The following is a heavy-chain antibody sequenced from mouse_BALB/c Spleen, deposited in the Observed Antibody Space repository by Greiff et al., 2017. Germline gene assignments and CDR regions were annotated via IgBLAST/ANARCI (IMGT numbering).Heavy chain of an antibody. CDR3: VREDPWFAY. CDR1: GFTFNTYA. CDR2: IRSKSNNYAT. V-gene: IGHV10-3*03. J-gene: IGHJ3*01. Sequence: EVKLMESGGGLVQPKGSLKLSCAASGFTFNTYAMHWVCQAPGKGLEWVARIRSKSNNYATYYADSVKDRFTISRDDSQSMLYLQMNNLKTEDTAMYYCVREDPWFAYWGQGTLVTVSA.